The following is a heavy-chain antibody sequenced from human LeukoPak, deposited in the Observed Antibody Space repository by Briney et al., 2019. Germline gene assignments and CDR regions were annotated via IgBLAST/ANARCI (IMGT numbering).Heavy chain of an antibody. Sequence: SETLSLTCTVSGGSTSSDYWNWIRQPAGKGLEWIGRIDTSGSTNYNPSLNSRVTMSIDTSKNQFSLRLSSVTAADTAVYYCARADDSIAAAFDYWGQGTLVTVSS. D-gene: IGHD6-13*01. CDR2: IDTSGST. CDR3: ARADDSIAAAFDY. J-gene: IGHJ4*02. V-gene: IGHV4-4*07. CDR1: GGSTSSDY.